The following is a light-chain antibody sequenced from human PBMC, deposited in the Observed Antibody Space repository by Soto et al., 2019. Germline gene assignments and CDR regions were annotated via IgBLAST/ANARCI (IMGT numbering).Light chain of an antibody. J-gene: IGKJ4*01. CDR2: GAS. Sequence: EIVWTQSPGTLSLSPGERATLSCRASQSVSSTYLAWYQQKPGQAPRLLIYGASSRATGIPDRFSGSGSGTDFTLTISSLEPEDFAVYYCQHYGTLVLTFGGGTKVEIK. CDR3: QHYGTLVLT. CDR1: QSVSSTY. V-gene: IGKV3-20*01.